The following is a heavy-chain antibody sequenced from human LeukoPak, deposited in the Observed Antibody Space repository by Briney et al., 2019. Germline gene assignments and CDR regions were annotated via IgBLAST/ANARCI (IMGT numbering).Heavy chain of an antibody. J-gene: IGHJ4*02. CDR2: IPYDGSNK. V-gene: IGHV3-30*18. CDR3: AKDQELLWFGELSPVDY. Sequence: GGSLRLSCAASGFTFSSYGMHWVRQAPGKGLEWVAVIPYDGSNKYYADSVKGRFTISRDNSKNTLYLQMNSLRAEDTAVYYCAKDQELLWFGELSPVDYWGQGTLVTVSS. D-gene: IGHD3-10*01. CDR1: GFTFSSYG.